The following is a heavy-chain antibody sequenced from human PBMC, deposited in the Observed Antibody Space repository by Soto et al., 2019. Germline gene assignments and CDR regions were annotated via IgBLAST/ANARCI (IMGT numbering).Heavy chain of an antibody. CDR1: GFTFISYD. CDR2: ISGSGGST. J-gene: IGHJ6*02. Sequence: PGGSLTLSCAASGFTFISYDMSWVRQAPGKGLEWVSAISGSGGSTYCADSVKGRFTISRDNSKNTQYLQMNSLRAEDTAVYYCAKDQGRDSGYDYDYYYGMDVWGQGTTVTVSS. CDR3: AKDQGRDSGYDYDYYYGMDV. V-gene: IGHV3-23*01. D-gene: IGHD5-12*01.